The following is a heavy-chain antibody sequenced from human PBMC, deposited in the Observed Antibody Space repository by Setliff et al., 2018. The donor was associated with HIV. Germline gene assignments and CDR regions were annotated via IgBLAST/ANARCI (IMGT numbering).Heavy chain of an antibody. Sequence: PGGSLRLSCAASGFTFSSYAMTWVRQAPGKGLEWVSSFGVSGGSTYYADSVKGRFTISRDNAKNSLYLQMNSLRAEDTAVYYCARAPYYYDSSGYLDYWGQGTLVTVSS. J-gene: IGHJ4*02. CDR3: ARAPYYYDSSGYLDY. D-gene: IGHD3-22*01. V-gene: IGHV3-23*01. CDR2: FGVSGGST. CDR1: GFTFSSYA.